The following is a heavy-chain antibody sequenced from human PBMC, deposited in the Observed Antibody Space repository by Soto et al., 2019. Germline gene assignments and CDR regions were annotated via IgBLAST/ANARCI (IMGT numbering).Heavy chain of an antibody. Sequence: GGSLRLSCAASGFTFSSYSMNWVRQAPGKGLEWVSSISSSGSYIYYADSVKGRFTISRDNAKNSLYLQMNSLRAEDTAVYYCARVPFKGDYDVWGQGTTVTVSS. CDR3: ARVPFKGDYDV. J-gene: IGHJ6*02. CDR1: GFTFSSYS. D-gene: IGHD3-16*01. CDR2: ISSSGSYI. V-gene: IGHV3-21*01.